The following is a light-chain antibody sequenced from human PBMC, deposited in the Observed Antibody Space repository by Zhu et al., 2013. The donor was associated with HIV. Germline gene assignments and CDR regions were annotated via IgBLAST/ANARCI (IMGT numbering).Light chain of an antibody. V-gene: IGLV2-14*01. CDR1: SSDVGAYNY. CDR3: SSYAGSKNVV. CDR2: DVS. J-gene: IGLJ2*01. Sequence: QSALTQPASVSGSPGQSITISCTGTSSDVGAYNYVSWYQQHPGKAPKLMIYDVSNRPSGVSNRFSGSKSGNAASLTISGLQAEDEGDYYCSSYAGSKNVVFGGGTKLTV.